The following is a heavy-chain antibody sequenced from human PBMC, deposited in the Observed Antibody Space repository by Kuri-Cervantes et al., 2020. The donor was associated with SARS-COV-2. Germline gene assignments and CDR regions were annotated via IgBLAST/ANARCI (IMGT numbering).Heavy chain of an antibody. D-gene: IGHD2-2*01. CDR2: IGQDGSVK. Sequence: GGSLRLSCAASGFTFSTSWMSWVRQAPGKGLEWVANIGQDGSVKYYVDSAKGRFTISRDNAKNSLYLQMNSLRTEDTAVYYCARDPIPSLYCSSTSCARGAPRRLGYFQHWGQGTLVTVSS. V-gene: IGHV3-7*01. CDR3: ARDPIPSLYCSSTSCARGAPRRLGYFQH. J-gene: IGHJ1*01. CDR1: GFTFSTSW.